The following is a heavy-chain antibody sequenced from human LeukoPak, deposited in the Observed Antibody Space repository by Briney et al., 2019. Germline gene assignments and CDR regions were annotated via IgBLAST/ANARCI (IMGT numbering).Heavy chain of an antibody. Sequence: GGSLRLSCAASGFTFSSYWMSWVRQAPGKGLEWVANIKQDGSEEYYVDSVKGRFTISRDNAKNSLYLQMNSLRAEDTAVYYCARVVGWFGEAKGIFDYWGQGTLVTVSS. D-gene: IGHD3-10*01. V-gene: IGHV3-7*01. CDR2: IKQDGSEE. J-gene: IGHJ4*02. CDR3: ARVVGWFGEAKGIFDY. CDR1: GFTFSSYW.